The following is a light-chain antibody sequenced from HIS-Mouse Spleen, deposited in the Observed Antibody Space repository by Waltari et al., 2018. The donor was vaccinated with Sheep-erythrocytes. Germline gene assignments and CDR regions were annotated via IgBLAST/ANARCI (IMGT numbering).Light chain of an antibody. V-gene: IGLV2-23*01. J-gene: IGLJ3*02. CDR2: EGS. Sequence: QSALTQPASVSGSPGQSITISCPGTRSDVWSYNLVTWYQRHPGKAPKLMIYEGSKRPSGVSNRFSGSKSGNTASLTISGLQAEDEADYYCCSYAGSSTPWVFGGGTKLTVL. CDR1: RSDVWSYNL. CDR3: CSYAGSSTPWV.